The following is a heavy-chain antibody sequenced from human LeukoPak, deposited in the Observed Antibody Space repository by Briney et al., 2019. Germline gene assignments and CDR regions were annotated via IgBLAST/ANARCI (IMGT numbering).Heavy chain of an antibody. V-gene: IGHV1-46*01. J-gene: IGHJ5*02. CDR2: IEPSGDST. Sequence: ASVKVSCKASGYTFTGYYMHWVRQAPGQGLEWMGLIEPSGDSTSYAQNFQGRVTMTGDTSTSTVYMELSSLRSEDTAVYYCARAQSGSYLGNWFDPWGQGTLVIVSS. CDR1: GYTFTGYY. CDR3: ARAQSGSYLGNWFDP. D-gene: IGHD1-26*01.